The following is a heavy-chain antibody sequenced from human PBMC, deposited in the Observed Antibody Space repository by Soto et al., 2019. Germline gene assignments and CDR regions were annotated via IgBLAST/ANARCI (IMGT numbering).Heavy chain of an antibody. CDR3: ARQGILDSGSYSWFDP. Sequence: SETLSLTCTVSGVSISSNSYCWGWIRQPPGKGLEWIGSIYYSGITYYNPSLKSRVTISVDTSKNQFSLKLSSVTAADTALYYCARQGILDSGSYSWFDPWGQGTLVTVSS. CDR2: IYYSGIT. J-gene: IGHJ5*02. CDR1: GVSISSNSYC. D-gene: IGHD1-26*01. V-gene: IGHV4-39*01.